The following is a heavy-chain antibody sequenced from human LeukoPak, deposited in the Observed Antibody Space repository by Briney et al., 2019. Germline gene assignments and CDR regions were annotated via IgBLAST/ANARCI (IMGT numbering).Heavy chain of an antibody. Sequence: SETLSLTCAVSGGSISNYYWSWIRQPPGKGLEWIGYISYSGSTNYNPSLKSRVTISVDTSKNQFSLKLSSVTAADTAVYYCARHAMGSSWYYDYWGQGTLVTVSS. V-gene: IGHV4-59*08. CDR3: ARHAMGSSWYYDY. CDR1: GGSISNYY. D-gene: IGHD6-13*01. J-gene: IGHJ4*02. CDR2: ISYSGST.